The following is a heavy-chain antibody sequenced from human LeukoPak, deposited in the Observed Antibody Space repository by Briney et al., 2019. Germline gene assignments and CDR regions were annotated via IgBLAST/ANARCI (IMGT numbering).Heavy chain of an antibody. D-gene: IGHD2-8*01. Sequence: GGSLRLSCAASGFTFSSYSMNWVRQAPGKGLEWVSSISSSSSYIYYADSVKGRFTISRDNAKNSLYLQMNSLRAEDTAVYYCARDHCTNGVCYAPRGMDVWGKGTTVTVSS. CDR3: ARDHCTNGVCYAPRGMDV. J-gene: IGHJ6*03. CDR2: ISSSSSYI. V-gene: IGHV3-21*01. CDR1: GFTFSSYS.